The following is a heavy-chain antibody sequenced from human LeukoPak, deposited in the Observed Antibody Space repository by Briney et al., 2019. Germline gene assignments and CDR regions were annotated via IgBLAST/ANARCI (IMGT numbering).Heavy chain of an antibody. J-gene: IGHJ4*02. D-gene: IGHD5-18*01. CDR3: AKDKGQLWFFDY. CDR2: ISWDGGTT. Sequence: SGGSLRLSCAASGFTFDDYAMHWVRQAPGKGLEWVSLISWDGGTTYYADSLKGRFTISRDNSKNSLYLQMSSLRVEDTALYYCAKDKGQLWFFDYWGQGTLVTVSS. V-gene: IGHV3-43D*03. CDR1: GFTFDDYA.